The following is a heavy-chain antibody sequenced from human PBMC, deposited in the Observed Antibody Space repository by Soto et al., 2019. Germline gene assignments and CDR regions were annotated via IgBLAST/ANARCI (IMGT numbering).Heavy chain of an antibody. D-gene: IGHD3-22*01. Sequence: GGSLRLSCAASGFTFSSYWMHWVRQAPGKGLVWVSRINSDGSSTSYADSVKGRFTISRDNAKNTLYLQTSRLRAEDTAIYYCARHDDSSGYFTDFDYWGQGALVTVSS. V-gene: IGHV3-74*01. J-gene: IGHJ4*02. CDR1: GFTFSSYW. CDR2: INSDGSST. CDR3: ARHDDSSGYFTDFDY.